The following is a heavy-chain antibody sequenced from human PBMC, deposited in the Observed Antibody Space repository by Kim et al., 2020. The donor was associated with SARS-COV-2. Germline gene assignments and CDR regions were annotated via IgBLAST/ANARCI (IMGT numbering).Heavy chain of an antibody. V-gene: IGHV1-69*02. D-gene: IGHD3-10*01. CDR3: ANTQGYYYDAFDI. J-gene: IGHJ3*02. Sequence: YALKFQGRVTITAAKSTSTAYMELSSLRAEDAAVYYCANTQGYYYDAFDIWGQGTMVTVSS.